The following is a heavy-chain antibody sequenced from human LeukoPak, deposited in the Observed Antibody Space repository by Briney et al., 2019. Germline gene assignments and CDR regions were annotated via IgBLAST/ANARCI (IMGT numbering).Heavy chain of an antibody. V-gene: IGHV4-31*03. CDR1: GGSISSGGYY. Sequence: TSETLSLTCTVSGGSISSGGYYWSWIRQHPGKGLEWIGYIYYSGSTYYNPSLKSRVTISVDTSKNQFSLKLSSVPAADTAVYYCARDVLGGWSRTPDAFDIWGQGTMVTVSS. CDR3: ARDVLGGWSRTPDAFDI. CDR2: IYYSGST. J-gene: IGHJ3*02. D-gene: IGHD6-19*01.